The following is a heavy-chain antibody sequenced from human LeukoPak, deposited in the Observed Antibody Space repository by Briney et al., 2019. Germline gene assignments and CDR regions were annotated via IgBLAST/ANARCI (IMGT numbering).Heavy chain of an antibody. Sequence: GGSLRLSCAASGFTFTNYGMSWVRQAPGKGLEWVSSISSSSSYIYYADSVKGRFTISRDNAKNSLYLQMNSLRAEDTAVYYCARGSSGWYYWGQGTLVTVSS. V-gene: IGHV3-21*01. CDR2: ISSSSSYI. J-gene: IGHJ4*02. CDR3: ARGSSGWYY. CDR1: GFTFTNYG. D-gene: IGHD6-19*01.